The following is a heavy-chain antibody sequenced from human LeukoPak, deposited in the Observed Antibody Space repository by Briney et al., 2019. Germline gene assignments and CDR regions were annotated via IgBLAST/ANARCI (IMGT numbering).Heavy chain of an antibody. CDR3: ARGPATIFGVVIINWFDP. D-gene: IGHD3-3*01. CDR2: ISAYNGNT. Sequence: ASVKVSCKASGYTFSSYGISWVRQAPGQGLEWMGWISAYNGNTNYAQKLQGRVTMTRDTSISTAYMELSRLRSDDTAVYYCARGPATIFGVVIINWFDPWGQGTLVTVSS. J-gene: IGHJ5*02. V-gene: IGHV1-18*01. CDR1: GYTFSSYG.